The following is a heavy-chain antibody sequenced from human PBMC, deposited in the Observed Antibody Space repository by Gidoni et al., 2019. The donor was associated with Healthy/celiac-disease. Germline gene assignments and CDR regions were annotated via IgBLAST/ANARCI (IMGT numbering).Heavy chain of an antibody. CDR1: GFTFRSYS. CDR2: ISSSSSYI. J-gene: IGHJ4*02. CDR3: ARDTYYDFWSGSDY. Sequence: EVQLVASGGGLVKPGGSLRLSCAASGFTFRSYSMNWVRQAPGKGLEWVSSISSSSSYIYYADSVKGRFTISRDNAKNSLYLQMNSLRAEDTAVYYCARDTYYDFWSGSDYWGQGTLVTVSS. V-gene: IGHV3-21*01. D-gene: IGHD3-3*01.